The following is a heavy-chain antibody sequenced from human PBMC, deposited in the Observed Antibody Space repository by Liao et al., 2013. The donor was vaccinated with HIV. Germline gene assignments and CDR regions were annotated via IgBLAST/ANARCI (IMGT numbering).Heavy chain of an antibody. V-gene: IGHV4-30-2*01. CDR1: GGSISSGGYS. J-gene: IGHJ4*02. CDR2: IFHTGST. Sequence: QLQLQESGSGLVKPSQTLSLTCAVSGGSISSGGYSWSWIRQPPGKALEWIGYIFHTGSTYYNPSLKSRVTISADRSKNQFSLKLSSVTAADTAVYYCGRGLPAIDFWGRGTLVTVSS. CDR3: GRGLPAIDF.